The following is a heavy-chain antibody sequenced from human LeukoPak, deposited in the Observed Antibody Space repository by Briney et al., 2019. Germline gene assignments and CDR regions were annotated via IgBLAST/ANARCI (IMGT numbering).Heavy chain of an antibody. D-gene: IGHD3-10*01. CDR3: ARGLAYYYGSGSYGFDY. V-gene: IGHV3-48*03. CDR2: ISSSGSTI. J-gene: IGHJ4*02. Sequence: GGSLRLSCAASGFTFSSYEMSWVRQAPGKGLEWVSYISSSGSTIYYADSVKGRFTISRDNAKNSLYLQMNSLRAEDTAVYYCARGLAYYYGSGSYGFDYWGQGTLVTVSS. CDR1: GFTFSSYE.